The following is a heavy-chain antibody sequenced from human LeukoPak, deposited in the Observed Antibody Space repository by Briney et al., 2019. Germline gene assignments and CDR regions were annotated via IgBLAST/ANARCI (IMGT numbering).Heavy chain of an antibody. V-gene: IGHV4-34*01. CDR2: INHSGST. CDR1: GGSFSGYY. J-gene: IGHJ3*02. D-gene: IGHD4-17*01. CDR3: ARDGDYGVNDAFDI. Sequence: PSETLSLTCAVYGGSFSGYYWSWIRQPPGKGLEWIGEINHSGSTNYNPSLKSRVTISVDTSKNQFTLKLSPVTAADTAVYYCARDGDYGVNDAFDIWGQGTMVTVSS.